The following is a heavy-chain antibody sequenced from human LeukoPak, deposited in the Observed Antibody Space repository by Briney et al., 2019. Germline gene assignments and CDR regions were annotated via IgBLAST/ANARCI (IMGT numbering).Heavy chain of an antibody. CDR3: ARKKVSSGWYAHFDY. Sequence: ASVKVSCKASGYTFTSYDINWVRQATRQGLEWMGWMNPNSGNTGYAQKFQGRVTITRNTSISTAYMELSSLRSEDTAVYYCARKKVSSGWYAHFDYWGQGTLVTVSS. CDR1: GYTFTSYD. V-gene: IGHV1-8*03. J-gene: IGHJ4*02. CDR2: MNPNSGNT. D-gene: IGHD6-19*01.